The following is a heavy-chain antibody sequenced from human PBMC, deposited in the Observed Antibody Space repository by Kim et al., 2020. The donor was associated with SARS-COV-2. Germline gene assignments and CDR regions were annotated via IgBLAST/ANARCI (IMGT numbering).Heavy chain of an antibody. D-gene: IGHD6-13*01. CDR1: GYSFTGYY. J-gene: IGHJ1*01. Sequence: ASVKVSCKASGYSFTGYYMHWVRQAPGQGLEWMGWINPNSGGTNYAQKFQGRVTMTRDTSISTAYMELSRLRSDDTAVYYCAPAHSSSWSEYFQHWGQGTLVTVSS. CDR2: INPNSGGT. CDR3: APAHSSSWSEYFQH. V-gene: IGHV1-2*02.